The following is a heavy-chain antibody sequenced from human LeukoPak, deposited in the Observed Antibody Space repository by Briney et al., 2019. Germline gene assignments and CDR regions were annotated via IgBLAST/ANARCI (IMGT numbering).Heavy chain of an antibody. CDR1: GYTFTSYY. CDR2: INPSGGST. J-gene: IGHJ4*02. D-gene: IGHD6-19*01. CDR3: ARTGGIAVAGTFLDY. V-gene: IGHV1-46*01. Sequence: GASVKVSCKASGYTFTSYYMHWVRQAPGQGLEWMGIINPSGGSTSYAQKFQGRVTMTRDMSTSTVYMELSSLRSEDTAVYYCARTGGIAVAGTFLDYWGQGTLVTVSS.